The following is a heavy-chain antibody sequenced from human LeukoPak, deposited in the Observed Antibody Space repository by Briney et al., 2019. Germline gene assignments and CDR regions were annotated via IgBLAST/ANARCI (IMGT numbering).Heavy chain of an antibody. J-gene: IGHJ6*03. V-gene: IGHV3-48*03. CDR3: AREEYSYGYVYYYMDV. Sequence: PGGSLRLSCAASGFTFSSYEMNLVRQAPGKGLEWVSYISSSGSTIYYADSVKGRFTISRDNAKNSLYLQMNSLRAEDTAVYYCAREEYSYGYVYYYMDVWGKGTTVTVSS. CDR2: ISSSGSTI. CDR1: GFTFSSYE. D-gene: IGHD5-18*01.